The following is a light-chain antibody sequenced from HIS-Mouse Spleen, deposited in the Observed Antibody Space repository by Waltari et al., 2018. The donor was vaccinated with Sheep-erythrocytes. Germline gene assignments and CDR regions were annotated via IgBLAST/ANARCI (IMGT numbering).Light chain of an antibody. J-gene: IGLJ2*01. CDR2: DVS. V-gene: IGLV2-11*01. Sequence: QSALTQPRSVSGSPGQSVTIPCTGTSSDGGGYNSVSWYQQHPGKAPKLMIYDVSKRPSGVPDRFSGSKSGNTASLTISGLQAEDEADYYCCSYAGSYTFVVFGGGTKLTVL. CDR1: SSDGGGYNS. CDR3: CSYAGSYTFVV.